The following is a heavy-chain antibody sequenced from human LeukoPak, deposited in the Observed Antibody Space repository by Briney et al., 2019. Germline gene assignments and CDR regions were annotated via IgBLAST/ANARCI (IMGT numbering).Heavy chain of an antibody. CDR3: ARDQGYALLFSSFDP. CDR1: GFTFGDYA. V-gene: IGHV3-49*04. CDR2: IRSKAYGGTT. J-gene: IGHJ5*02. D-gene: IGHD2-2*01. Sequence: GGSLRLSCTASGFTFGDYAMSWVRQAPGKGLEWVGFIRSKAYGGTTEYAASVKGRFTISRDNAKNSLYLQMNSLRAEDTAVYFCARDQGYALLFSSFDPWGQGTLVTVSS.